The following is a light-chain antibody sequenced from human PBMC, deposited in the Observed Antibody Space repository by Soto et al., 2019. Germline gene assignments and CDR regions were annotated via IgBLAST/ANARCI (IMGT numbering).Light chain of an antibody. CDR3: QQFVNWPPT. CDR1: QSVGTN. V-gene: IGKV3-15*01. J-gene: IGKJ4*01. CDR2: VAS. Sequence: ETVMTQSPDTLSASPGERVTLSCRASQSVGTNMAWYQLKPGQPPRLIIYVASMRAPGIPARFSGSGSGTEFTLTVTSLQSEDFAVYYCQQFVNWPPTFGGGTKVEIK.